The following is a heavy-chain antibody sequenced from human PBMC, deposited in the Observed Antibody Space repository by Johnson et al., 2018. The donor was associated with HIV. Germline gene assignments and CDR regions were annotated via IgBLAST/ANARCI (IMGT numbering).Heavy chain of an antibody. CDR2: VSNDGRNK. CDR1: GFTFNTYD. V-gene: IGHV3-30*03. J-gene: IGHJ3*02. CDR3: ARDETPGAFDI. Sequence: QVQLVESGGGVVQPGRSLRLSCAASGFTFNTYDMHWVRQAPGKGLEWVAVVSNDGRNKYYADSVKDRLTISRDNSKNTLYLQMNSLRAEDTAVYYCARDETPGAFDIWGQGTMVTVSS.